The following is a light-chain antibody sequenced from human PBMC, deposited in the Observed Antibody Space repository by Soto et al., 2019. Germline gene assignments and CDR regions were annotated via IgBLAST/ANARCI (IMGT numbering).Light chain of an antibody. CDR1: QSVSSSH. V-gene: IGKV3-20*01. CDR3: QQYGTLWT. CDR2: GAS. J-gene: IGKJ1*01. Sequence: EIVLTQSPGTLSLSPGERATLSCRASQSVSSSHLAWYQQKPGRAPTLRIYGASSRATGIPDRFGGSGAGTYLTLTISMQEPGDVAGYCCQQYGTLWTFGQGTKVEIK.